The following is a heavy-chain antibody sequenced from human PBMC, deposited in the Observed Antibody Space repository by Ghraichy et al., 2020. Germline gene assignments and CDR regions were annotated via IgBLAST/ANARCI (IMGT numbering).Heavy chain of an antibody. V-gene: IGHV3-48*01. Sequence: SCTASGFIFSDYSMNWVRQAPGKGLEWVSYISSTSNTIYYADSVKGRFIISRDNAENSLFLHVNSLRAEDTAMYYCARDPGRFRFEDWGQGTPVTVSS. J-gene: IGHJ4*02. D-gene: IGHD2/OR15-2a*01. CDR1: GFIFSDYS. CDR3: ARDPGRFRFED. CDR2: ISSTSNTI.